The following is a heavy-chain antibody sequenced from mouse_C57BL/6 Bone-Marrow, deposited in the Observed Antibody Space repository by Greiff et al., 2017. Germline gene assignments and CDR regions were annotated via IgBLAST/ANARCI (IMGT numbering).Heavy chain of an antibody. CDR2: IWSGGST. V-gene: IGHV2-2*01. D-gene: IGHD2-2*01. Sequence: QVQLQPSGPGLVQPSQSLSITCTVSGFSLTSYGVHWVRQSPGKGLEWLGVIWSGGSTDYNAAFISRLSISKDNSKSQVFFKMNSLQADDTAIYYCASLWLRREAGFAYWGQGTLVTVSA. CDR1: GFSLTSYG. CDR3: ASLWLRREAGFAY. J-gene: IGHJ3*01.